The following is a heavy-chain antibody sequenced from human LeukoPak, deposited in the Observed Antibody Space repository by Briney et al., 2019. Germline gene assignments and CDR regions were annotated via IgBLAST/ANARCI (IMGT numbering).Heavy chain of an antibody. CDR1: GFTFSTYA. CDR2: ISYDGRHK. V-gene: IGHV3-30*04. CDR3: VRTRREAAIHNAFDI. J-gene: IGHJ3*02. Sequence: PGGSLRLSCVAYGFTFSTYALHWVRQAPGKGLEWVAVISYDGRHKYYADSVKGRCTISRDNSKNTVYLQMTSLRAEDTAVYYCVRTRREAAIHNAFDIWGQGKMVTVSS. D-gene: IGHD6-13*01.